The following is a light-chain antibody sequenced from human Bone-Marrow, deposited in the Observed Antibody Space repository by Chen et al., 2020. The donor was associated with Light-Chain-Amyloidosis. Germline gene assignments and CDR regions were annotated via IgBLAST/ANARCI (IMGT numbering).Light chain of an antibody. CDR1: NIGSTS. Sequence: SYALTQPPSASVPPAQTATNARVGNNIGSTSVHWYQQTPGQAPLLLVYDESDRPSGISERLSGSNSANTATLTISRVEAGDEADYYCQVWDRSSDRPVFGGGTKLTVL. CDR2: DES. CDR3: QVWDRSSDRPV. J-gene: IGLJ3*02. V-gene: IGLV3-21*02.